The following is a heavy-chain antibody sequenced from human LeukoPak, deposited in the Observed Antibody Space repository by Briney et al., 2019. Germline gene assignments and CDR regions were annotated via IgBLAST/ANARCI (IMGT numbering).Heavy chain of an antibody. CDR3: ARDNSVADSAWWFAP. V-gene: IGHV1-46*01. J-gene: IGHJ5*02. CDR2: INPVGVDT. Sequence: VAAVKVSCKASRDTFTNNFMHWVRQAPGEGREWMGIINPVGVDTWYAQTFQGRVTMSREMAPSTGCIEVCRLRYEETGVCYSARDNSVADSAWWFAPWGQGTLVTVSP. D-gene: IGHD1-26*01. CDR1: RDTFTNNF.